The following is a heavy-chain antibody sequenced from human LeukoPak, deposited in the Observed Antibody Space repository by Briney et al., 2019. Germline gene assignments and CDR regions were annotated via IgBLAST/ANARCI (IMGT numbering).Heavy chain of an antibody. D-gene: IGHD2-2*01. V-gene: IGHV1-69*05. Sequence: GSSVKVSCKASGGTFSSYAISWVRQAPGQGLEWMGGIIPIFGTANYAQKFQGRVTITTDESTSTAYMELSSLRSEDTAVYYCARGTYCSSTICYNTYNWFDPWGQGTLVTVSS. J-gene: IGHJ5*02. CDR2: IIPIFGTA. CDR1: GGTFSSYA. CDR3: ARGTYCSSTICYNTYNWFDP.